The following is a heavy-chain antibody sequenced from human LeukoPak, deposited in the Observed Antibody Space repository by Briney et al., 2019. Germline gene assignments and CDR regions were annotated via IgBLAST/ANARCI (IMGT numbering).Heavy chain of an antibody. J-gene: IGHJ3*02. CDR1: GFTFSNFA. CDR2: IRYDGSNK. CDR3: AKTTIVGVTVDAFDI. V-gene: IGHV3-30*02. Sequence: GSLRLSCAASGFTFSNFAMHWVRQAPGKGLEWVSFIRYDGSNKYYADSVKGRFTISRDNSKNTLYLQMNSLRAEDTAVYYCAKTTIVGVTVDAFDIWGQGTMVTVSS. D-gene: IGHD1-26*01.